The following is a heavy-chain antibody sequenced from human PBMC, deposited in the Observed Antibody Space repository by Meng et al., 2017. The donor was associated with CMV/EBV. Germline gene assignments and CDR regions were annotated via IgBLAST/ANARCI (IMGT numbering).Heavy chain of an antibody. V-gene: IGHV3-30*02. D-gene: IGHD3-3*01. Sequence: GESLKTSCAASGFTFSSYGMHWVRQAPGKGLEWVAFIRYDGSNKYYADSVKGRFTISRDNSKNTLYLQMNSLRAEDTAVYYCAKDTIFGVDLNYYGMDVWGQGTTVTVSS. J-gene: IGHJ6*02. CDR1: GFTFSSYG. CDR2: IRYDGSNK. CDR3: AKDTIFGVDLNYYGMDV.